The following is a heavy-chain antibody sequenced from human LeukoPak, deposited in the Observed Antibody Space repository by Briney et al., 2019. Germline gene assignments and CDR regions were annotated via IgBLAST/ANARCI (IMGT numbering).Heavy chain of an antibody. CDR2: MHPTGDST. V-gene: IGHV1-46*01. CDR3: ARHDFDLPMIYSFFVH. CDR1: GYTFTKYY. Sequence: VASLKVSCKASGYTFTKYYMNWVRQAPERGHAWMGIMHPTGDSTNYAQKFQGRVTLTRDTSTGTFYMELSSLTSEDTAVYYCARHDFDLPMIYSFFVHWGQGTLVTVSS. J-gene: IGHJ5*02. D-gene: IGHD3-3*01.